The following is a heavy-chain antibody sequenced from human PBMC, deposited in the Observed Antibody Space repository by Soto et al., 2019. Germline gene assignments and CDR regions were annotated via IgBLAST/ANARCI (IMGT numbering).Heavy chain of an antibody. CDR2: ISANGQGI. V-gene: IGHV3-23*01. D-gene: IGHD2-2*01. Sequence: PGGSLRLSCTASGFTFTYYACSWGRQAPGKGLEWVSAISANGQGIYYADSVRGRFTISRDNSKNTVFLHMDSLRAEDTAVYYCAKDRDYPRDQFHYWGQGTLVTVSS. J-gene: IGHJ4*02. CDR1: GFTFTYYA. CDR3: AKDRDYPRDQFHY.